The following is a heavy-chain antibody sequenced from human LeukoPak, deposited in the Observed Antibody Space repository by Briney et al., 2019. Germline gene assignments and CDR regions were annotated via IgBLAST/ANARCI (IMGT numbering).Heavy chain of an antibody. V-gene: IGHV4-38-2*02. CDR2: INHSGST. CDR1: GYSISSGYY. D-gene: IGHD3-9*01. Sequence: PSETLSLTCAVSGYSISSGYYWGWIRQPPGKGLEWIGSINHSGSTYYNPSLKSRVTISVDTSKNQFSLKLSSVTAADTAVYYCARDCYDILTGCFDHWGQGTLVTVSS. J-gene: IGHJ5*02. CDR3: ARDCYDILTGCFDH.